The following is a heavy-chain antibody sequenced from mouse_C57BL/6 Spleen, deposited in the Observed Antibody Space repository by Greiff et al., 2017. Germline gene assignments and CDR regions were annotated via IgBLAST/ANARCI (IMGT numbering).Heavy chain of an antibody. D-gene: IGHD1-1*01. CDR2: IYWADDK. CDR3: ARRRSGRGNYEDAMDD. V-gene: IGHV8-12*01. CDR1: GFSLSTSGMG. Sequence: QVTLNVSGPGILQSSQTLSLTCSFSGFSLSTSGMGVSWIRQPSGKGLEWLAHIYWADDKRYNPSLKSRLTISKDTSRNQVFLKITSVDTADTATYDCARRRSGRGNYEDAMDDWGQGTSVTVSS. J-gene: IGHJ4*01.